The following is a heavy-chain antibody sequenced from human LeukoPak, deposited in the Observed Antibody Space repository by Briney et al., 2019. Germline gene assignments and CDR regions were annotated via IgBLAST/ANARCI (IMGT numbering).Heavy chain of an antibody. J-gene: IGHJ4*02. D-gene: IGHD6-19*01. CDR2: IYYSGNT. CDR3: ASTPSGSSAWYYFDK. V-gene: IGHV4-39*01. CDR1: GGSISSSSDY. Sequence: SETLPLPCTVSGGSISSSSDYWVWIRQPPGKGLEWIGSIYYSGNTYYNPSLKSRVTIPVDTSKKQFSLKLSSVTAADTAVYYCASTPSGSSAWYYFDKWGQGTLITVSS.